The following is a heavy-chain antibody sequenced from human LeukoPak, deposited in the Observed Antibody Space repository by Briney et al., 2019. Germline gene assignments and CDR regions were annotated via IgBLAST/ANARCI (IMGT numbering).Heavy chain of an antibody. CDR2: IYYSGST. J-gene: IGHJ4*02. Sequence: SETLSLTCTVSGGSINNYYWSWIRQPPGKGLEWIGYIYYSGSTNYNPSLKSRVTISVDTSRNQFSLKLTSVTAADTAVYYCARVTDWNDFDYWGQGTLVTVSS. D-gene: IGHD1-1*01. CDR1: GGSINNYY. V-gene: IGHV4-59*01. CDR3: ARVTDWNDFDY.